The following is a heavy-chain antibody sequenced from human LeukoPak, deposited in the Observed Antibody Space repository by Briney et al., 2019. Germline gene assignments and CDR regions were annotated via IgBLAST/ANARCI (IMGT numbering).Heavy chain of an antibody. V-gene: IGHV1-69*05. J-gene: IGHJ4*02. Sequence: SVKVSCKASGATFSSYAISWVRQAPGQGLEWMGGIIPIFGTANYAQKFQGRVTITTDESTRTAYMELSSLTSEDTAVYYCASGSGEGLKLWQFDNWGQGTLVTVSS. D-gene: IGHD3-10*01. CDR1: GATFSSYA. CDR3: ASGSGEGLKLWQFDN. CDR2: IIPIFGTA.